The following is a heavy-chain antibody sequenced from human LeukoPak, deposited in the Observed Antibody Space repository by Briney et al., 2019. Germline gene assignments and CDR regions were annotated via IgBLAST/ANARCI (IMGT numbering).Heavy chain of an antibody. CDR3: ARERGGVVVVIGSWFDP. J-gene: IGHJ5*02. CDR1: GGSISSYY. V-gene: IGHV4-4*07. CDR2: IYTSGST. D-gene: IGHD3-22*01. Sequence: LETLSLTCTVSGGSISSYYWSWIRQPAGKGLEWIGRIYTSGSTNYNPSLKSRVTMSVDTSKNQFSLKLSSVTAADTAVYYCARERGGVVVVIGSWFDPWGQGTLVTVSS.